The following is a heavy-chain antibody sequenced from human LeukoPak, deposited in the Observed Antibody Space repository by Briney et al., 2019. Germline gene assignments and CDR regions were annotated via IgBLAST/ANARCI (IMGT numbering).Heavy chain of an antibody. V-gene: IGHV3-30*03. D-gene: IGHD3-22*01. CDR2: ISYDGSNK. CDR3: ARDGYYYDSSGYYYFDY. CDR1: GFTFSSYG. Sequence: GGSLRLSCAASGFTFSSYGMHWVRQAPSKGLEWVAVISYDGSNKYYADSVKGRFTISRDNSKNTLYLQMNSLRAEDTAVYYCARDGYYYDSSGYYYFDYWGQGTLVTVSS. J-gene: IGHJ4*02.